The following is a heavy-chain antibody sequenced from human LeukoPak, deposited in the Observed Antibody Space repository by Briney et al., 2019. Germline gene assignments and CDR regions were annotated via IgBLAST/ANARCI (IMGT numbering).Heavy chain of an antibody. V-gene: IGHV4-34*01. J-gene: IGHJ4*02. Sequence: SETLSLTCAVYGGSFSGYYWSWIRQPPGKGLEWIGEINHSGSTYYNPSLKSRVTISVDTSKNQFSLKLSSVTAADTAVYYCARAGYSSGWYRYFDYWGQGTLVTVSS. D-gene: IGHD6-19*01. CDR1: GGSFSGYY. CDR3: ARAGYSSGWYRYFDY. CDR2: INHSGST.